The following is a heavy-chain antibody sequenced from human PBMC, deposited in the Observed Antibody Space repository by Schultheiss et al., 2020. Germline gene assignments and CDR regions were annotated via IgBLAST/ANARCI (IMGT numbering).Heavy chain of an antibody. CDR2: IYYSGST. Sequence: SETLSLTCTVSGGSISSGSYYWSWIRQPAGKGLEWIGRIYYSGSTYYNPSLKSRVTISVDTSKNQFSLKLSSVTAADTAVYYCVKGSVTTDYYFDYWGQGTLVTVSS. D-gene: IGHD4-11*01. V-gene: IGHV4-39*01. CDR3: VKGSVTTDYYFDY. CDR1: GGSISSGSYY. J-gene: IGHJ4*02.